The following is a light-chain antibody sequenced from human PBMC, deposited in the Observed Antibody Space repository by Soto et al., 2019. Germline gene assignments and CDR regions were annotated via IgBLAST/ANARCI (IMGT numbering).Light chain of an antibody. J-gene: IGKJ2*01. CDR2: VAS. Sequence: EIVLTQSPATLSVSPGERATLSCRASQSVNQKLGWYQQKPGQAPRLLIYVASYRATGIPARFSGSGSGTEYTLTLSNLQAQDCAVYYCQQFNNWPLTFGQGTRLEIK. CDR1: QSVNQK. V-gene: IGKV3-15*01. CDR3: QQFNNWPLT.